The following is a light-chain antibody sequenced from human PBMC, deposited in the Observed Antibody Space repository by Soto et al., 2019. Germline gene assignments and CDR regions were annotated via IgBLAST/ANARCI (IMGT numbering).Light chain of an antibody. CDR1: QNINNY. V-gene: IGKV1-39*01. J-gene: IGKJ4*01. Sequence: DIQMTQSPSSLSASVGDRVTITCRTSQNINNYLNWYQQRRGKAPKLLIYAASTLLSGVPSRFSGSGSGTDFTLAISNLQPEDFATYYCQQSYITPPLTFGGGTKVDIK. CDR2: AAS. CDR3: QQSYITPPLT.